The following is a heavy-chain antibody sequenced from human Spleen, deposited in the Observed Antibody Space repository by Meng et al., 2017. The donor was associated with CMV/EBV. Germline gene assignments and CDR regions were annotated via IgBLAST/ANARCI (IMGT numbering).Heavy chain of an antibody. CDR2: VYHSGNT. CDR1: GGSISSSSDYY. V-gene: IGHV4-39*07. Sequence: SETLSLTCTVSGGSISSSSDYYWGWIRQPPGKGLEWIGSVYHSGNTYHNPSLKSRVTISVDTSKNQFSLKLSSVTAADTAVYYCAISVGAPTLDYWGQGTLVTVSS. J-gene: IGHJ4*02. D-gene: IGHD1-26*01. CDR3: AISVGAPTLDY.